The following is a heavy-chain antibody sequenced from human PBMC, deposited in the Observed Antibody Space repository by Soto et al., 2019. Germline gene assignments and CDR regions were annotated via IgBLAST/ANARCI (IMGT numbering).Heavy chain of an antibody. V-gene: IGHV4-30-4*01. CDR2: IYYSGTT. CDR1: GGSISSGDYY. J-gene: IGHJ6*02. CDR3: ARALIQLWPHYYYGMDV. Sequence: SETLSLTCTVSGGSISSGDYYWSWIRQPPGKGLEWIGYIYYSGTTYYNPSLKSRVTISVDTSKNQFSLKLSSVTAADTAVYYCARALIQLWPHYYYGMDVWGRGTTVTVSS. D-gene: IGHD5-18*01.